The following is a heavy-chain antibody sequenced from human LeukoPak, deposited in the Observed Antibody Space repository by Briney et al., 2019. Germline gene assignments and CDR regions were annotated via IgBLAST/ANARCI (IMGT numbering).Heavy chain of an antibody. CDR2: IQYDGSNK. Sequence: QAGGPLRLSCAASGFTFNSYGMNWVRQAPGKGLEWVAFIQYDGSNKYYADSVKGRFTVSRDNSKSTVYLQMNDLRGEDTAVYYCTKAKGQSWLFSHYWGRGTLVTVSS. CDR1: GFTFNSYG. V-gene: IGHV3-30*02. D-gene: IGHD3-22*01. CDR3: TKAKGQSWLFSHY. J-gene: IGHJ4*02.